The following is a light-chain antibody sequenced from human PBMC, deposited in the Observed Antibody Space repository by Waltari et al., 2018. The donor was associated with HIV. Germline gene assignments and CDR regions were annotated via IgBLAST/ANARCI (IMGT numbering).Light chain of an antibody. Sequence: QSVLTQPPSASGTPGQTVTISCSGSRSNIGSNTVNWYQHLPGTAPKLLIYSNNVGPSGVPDRFSGFKSGTSASLAISGLQSQDEADYYCTTWDDRLNALVFGGGTEVTVL. J-gene: IGLJ3*02. CDR3: TTWDDRLNALV. CDR2: SNN. CDR1: RSNIGSNT. V-gene: IGLV1-44*01.